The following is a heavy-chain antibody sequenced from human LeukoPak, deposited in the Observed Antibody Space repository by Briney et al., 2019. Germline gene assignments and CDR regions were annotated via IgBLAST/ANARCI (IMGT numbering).Heavy chain of an antibody. J-gene: IGHJ4*02. Sequence: GGSLRLSCAASGFTFSNYWMTWVRQAPGKGLEWVANINRDGSNKYYADSVKGRFTISRDNSKNTLYLQMNSLRAEDTAVYYCAKGVWYSSSSGLDYWGQGTLVTVSS. CDR2: INRDGSNK. V-gene: IGHV3-7*03. D-gene: IGHD6-6*01. CDR3: AKGVWYSSSSGLDY. CDR1: GFTFSNYW.